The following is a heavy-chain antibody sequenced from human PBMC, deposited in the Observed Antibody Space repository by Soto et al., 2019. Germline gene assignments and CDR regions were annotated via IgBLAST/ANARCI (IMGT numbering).Heavy chain of an antibody. CDR2: IHSSGST. CDR1: GASMNSYH. CDR3: ARDQGVAAAGINWFDP. Sequence: SETLSLTCTVSGASMNSYHWSWIRQPAGKGLEWIGHIHSSGSTNYNPSLKSRVTMSVDTSKNQFSLRLMSLTAADTAVYYCARDQGVAAAGINWFDPWGQGYLVTVSS. D-gene: IGHD6-13*01. J-gene: IGHJ5*02. V-gene: IGHV4-4*07.